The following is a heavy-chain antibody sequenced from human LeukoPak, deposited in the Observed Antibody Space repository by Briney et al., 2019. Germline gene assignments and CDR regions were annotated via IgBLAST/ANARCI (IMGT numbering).Heavy chain of an antibody. CDR2: ISYDGSNK. D-gene: IGHD6-19*01. CDR1: GFTFSSCG. J-gene: IGHJ3*02. CDR3: AKALTSGWYLDAFNI. Sequence: GGSLRLSCAASGFTFSSCGMHWVRQAPGKGLEWVAVISYDGSNKYYADSVEGRFTISRDNSKNTLFLEMNSLRAEDTAVYYCAKALTSGWYLDAFNIWGQGTMVTVSS. V-gene: IGHV3-30*18.